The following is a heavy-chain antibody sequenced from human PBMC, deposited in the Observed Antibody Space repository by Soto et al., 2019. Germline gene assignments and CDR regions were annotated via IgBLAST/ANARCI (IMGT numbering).Heavy chain of an antibody. V-gene: IGHV4-34*01. Sequence: PSETLSLTCAVYGGSFSGYYWSWIRQPPGKGLEWIGEINHSGSANYNPSLKSRVTISVDTSKNQFSLKLSSVTAADTAVYYCARYLPGIAAFDYWGQGTLVTVSS. CDR2: INHSGSA. CDR3: ARYLPGIAAFDY. D-gene: IGHD6-13*01. CDR1: GGSFSGYY. J-gene: IGHJ4*02.